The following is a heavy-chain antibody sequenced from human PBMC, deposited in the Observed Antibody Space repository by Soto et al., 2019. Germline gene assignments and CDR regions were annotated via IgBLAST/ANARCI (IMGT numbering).Heavy chain of an antibody. D-gene: IGHD6-13*01. CDR3: TRQEQQLFRGLAFDP. CDR2: IRSKANSYAT. Sequence: PGGSLRLSCAASGFTFSGSAMHWVRQASGKGLEWVGRIRSKANSYATAYAASVKGRFTISRDDSKNTAYLQMNSLKTEDTAVYYCTRQEQQLFRGLAFDPWGQGTLVTVSS. V-gene: IGHV3-73*01. J-gene: IGHJ5*02. CDR1: GFTFSGSA.